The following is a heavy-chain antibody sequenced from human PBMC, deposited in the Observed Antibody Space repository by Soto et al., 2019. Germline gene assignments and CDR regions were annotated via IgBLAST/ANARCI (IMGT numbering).Heavy chain of an antibody. J-gene: IGHJ4*02. CDR3: ARADGNYDILTGYYSVGDYYFDY. D-gene: IGHD3-9*01. Sequence: TSDTLSLTCAVYGGSISGYYWSWIRQPPGKGLEWIGEINHSGSTNYNPSLKSRVTISVDTSKNQFSLKLSSVTAADTAVYYCARADGNYDILTGYYSVGDYYFDYWGQGTLVTVSS. CDR1: GGSISGYY. CDR2: INHSGST. V-gene: IGHV4-34*01.